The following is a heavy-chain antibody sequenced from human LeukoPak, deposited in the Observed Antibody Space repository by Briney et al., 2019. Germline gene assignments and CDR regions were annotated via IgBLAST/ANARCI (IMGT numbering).Heavy chain of an antibody. Sequence: GSLKLFCVKSGFILSSYGIHRVRQAPGQGLEGVAFIRYDGSDKYYADSVKGRFTISRDNSKYKVYLQMNSLRVEDTAVYYCAKDAWEVGATSEIDYWGQGTLVTVSS. CDR2: IRYDGSDK. J-gene: IGHJ4*02. CDR1: GFILSSYG. D-gene: IGHD1-26*01. CDR3: AKDAWEVGATSEIDY. V-gene: IGHV3-30*02.